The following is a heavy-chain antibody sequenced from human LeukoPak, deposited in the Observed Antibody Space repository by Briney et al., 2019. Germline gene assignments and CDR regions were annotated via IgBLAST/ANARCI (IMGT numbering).Heavy chain of an antibody. J-gene: IGHJ3*02. CDR1: GFTFSSYS. CDR2: ISSSSSYI. D-gene: IGHD1-26*01. Sequence: PGGSLRLSCAASGFTFSSYSMTWVRQAPGKGLEWVSSISSSSSYIYYADSVKGRFTISRDNAKNSLYLQMNSLRAEDTAVYYCARDHLVGAYDAFDIWGQGTMVTVSS. CDR3: ARDHLVGAYDAFDI. V-gene: IGHV3-21*01.